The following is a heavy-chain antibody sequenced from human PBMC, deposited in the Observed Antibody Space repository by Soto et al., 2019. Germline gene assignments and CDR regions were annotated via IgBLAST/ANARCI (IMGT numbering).Heavy chain of an antibody. J-gene: IGHJ6*02. D-gene: IGHD2-15*01. CDR2: ISPIFGTA. CDR3: ARVYRKVSSGGYFYGMDV. V-gene: IGHV1-69*13. CDR1: GDTFSSYA. Sequence: SVNVSFKASGDTFSSYAISWVRQAPGQGLEWMGWISPIFGTANYSQKFQGRVTISADESTSTAYMEVSSMRSEDTAVYYCARVYRKVSSGGYFYGMDVWGQGTTVNVSS.